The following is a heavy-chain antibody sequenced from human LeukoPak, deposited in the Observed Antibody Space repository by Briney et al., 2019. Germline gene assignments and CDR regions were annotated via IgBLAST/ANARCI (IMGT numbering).Heavy chain of an antibody. CDR1: GGSISSYY. D-gene: IGHD3-9*01. V-gene: IGHV4-59*01. Sequence: SETLSLTCTVSGGSISSYYWSWIRQPPGKGLEWIGYIYYSGSTNYNPSLKSRVTISVDTSKNQFSLKLSSATAADTAVYYCASLSAGYYIDYWGQGTLVTVSS. CDR2: IYYSGST. J-gene: IGHJ4*02. CDR3: ASLSAGYYIDY.